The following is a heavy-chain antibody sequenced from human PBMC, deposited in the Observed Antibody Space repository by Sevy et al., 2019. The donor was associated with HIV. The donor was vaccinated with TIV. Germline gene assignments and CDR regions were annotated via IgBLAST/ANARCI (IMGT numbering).Heavy chain of an antibody. CDR3: ARDYGGGAFDI. D-gene: IGHD4-17*01. CDR2: IYYSGST. V-gene: IGHV4-31*03. Sequence: SETPSLTCTVSGGSISSGGYYWSWIRQHPGKGLEWIGYIYYSGSTYYNPSLKSRVTISVDTSKNQFSLKLSSVTAADTAVYYCARDYGGGAFDIWGQGTMVTVSS. J-gene: IGHJ3*02. CDR1: GGSISSGGYY.